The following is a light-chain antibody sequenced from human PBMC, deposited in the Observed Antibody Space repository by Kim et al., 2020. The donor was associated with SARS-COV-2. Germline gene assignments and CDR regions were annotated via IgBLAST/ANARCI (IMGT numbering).Light chain of an antibody. Sequence: GAVTLTRGSGAGAVTSGHYPYWFRQKPGHAPRTLIYDTGNGHSWTPARFSCSLLGGKAALTLSGAQPEDEDEYYCLLSYSGARRVVFGGGTQLTVL. CDR1: AGAVTSGHY. CDR2: DTG. J-gene: IGLJ2*01. CDR3: LLSYSGARRVV. V-gene: IGLV7-46*01.